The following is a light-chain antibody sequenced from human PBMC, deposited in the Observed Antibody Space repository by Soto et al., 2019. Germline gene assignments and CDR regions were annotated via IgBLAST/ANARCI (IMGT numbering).Light chain of an antibody. CDR1: SSDIGRRND. CDR3: SSYRSGSTI. V-gene: IGLV2-14*03. Sequence: QSALTQPASVSGSPGQSITFSCTGTSSDIGRRNDVSWYQQYPGKAPQLIIYDVSNRPSGLSNRFSGSKSGNTASLTISGLQAEDEADYYCSSYRSGSTIFGGGTKLTVL. CDR2: DVS. J-gene: IGLJ2*01.